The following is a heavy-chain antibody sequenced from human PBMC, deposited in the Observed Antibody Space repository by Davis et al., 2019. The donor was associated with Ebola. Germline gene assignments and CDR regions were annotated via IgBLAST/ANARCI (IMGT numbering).Heavy chain of an antibody. CDR1: GYTFTSYY. Sequence: SVKVSCKASGYTFTSYYMHWVRQAPGQGLEWMGRIIPILGIANYAQKFQGRVTITADKSTSTAYMELSSLRSEDTAVYYCARNGGYSYGTYYYYGMDVWGQGTTVTVSS. D-gene: IGHD5-18*01. V-gene: IGHV1-69*02. J-gene: IGHJ6*02. CDR3: ARNGGYSYGTYYYYGMDV. CDR2: IIPILGIA.